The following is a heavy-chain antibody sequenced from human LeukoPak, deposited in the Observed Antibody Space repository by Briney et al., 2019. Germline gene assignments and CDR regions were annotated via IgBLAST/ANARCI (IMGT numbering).Heavy chain of an antibody. Sequence: SETLSLTCAVSGGSISSGGYSWSWIRQPPGTGLEWIGYIYHSGSTYYNPSLKSRVTISVDRSKNQFSLKLSSVTAADTAVYYCARGGHCSGGSCREYFQHWGQGTLVTVSS. D-gene: IGHD2-15*01. V-gene: IGHV4-30-2*01. J-gene: IGHJ1*01. CDR3: ARGGHCSGGSCREYFQH. CDR1: GGSISSGGYS. CDR2: IYHSGST.